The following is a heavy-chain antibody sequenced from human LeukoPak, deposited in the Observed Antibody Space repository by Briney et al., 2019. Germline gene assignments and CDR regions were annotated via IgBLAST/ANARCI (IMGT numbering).Heavy chain of an antibody. CDR1: GFTFSSYG. J-gene: IGHJ4*02. V-gene: IGHV3-30*02. D-gene: IGHD5-12*01. CDR3: AKDLVDIVATIDHYFDY. CDR2: IRYDGSNK. Sequence: GGSLRLSCAASGFTFSSYGMHWVRQAPGKGLEWVAFIRYDGSNKYYADSVKGRFTTSRDNSKNTLYLQMNSLRAEDTAVYYCAKDLVDIVATIDHYFDYWGQGTLVTVSS.